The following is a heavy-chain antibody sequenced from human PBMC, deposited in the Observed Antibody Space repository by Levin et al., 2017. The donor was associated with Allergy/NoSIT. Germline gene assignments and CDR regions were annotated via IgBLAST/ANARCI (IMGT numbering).Heavy chain of an antibody. V-gene: IGHV3-23*01. CDR1: GFTFSSYA. D-gene: IGHD1-26*01. CDR2: ISGSGGST. J-gene: IGHJ5*02. CDR3: AKDLVGATLSHSDP. Sequence: PGGSLRLSCAASGFTFSSYAMSWVRQAPGKGLEWVSAISGSGGSTYYADSVKGRFTISRDNSKNTLYLQMNSLRAEDTAVYYCAKDLVGATLSHSDPWGQGTLVTVSS.